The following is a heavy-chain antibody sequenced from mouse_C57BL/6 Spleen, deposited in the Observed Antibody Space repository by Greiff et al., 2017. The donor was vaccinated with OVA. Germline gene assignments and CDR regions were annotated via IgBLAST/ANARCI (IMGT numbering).Heavy chain of an antibody. V-gene: IGHV14-3*01. Sequence: VQLKESVAELVRPGASVKLSCTASGFNIKNTYMHWVKQRPEQGLEWIGRIDPANGNTKYAPKFQGKATTTPDTSSNTAYLQLSSLTSEDTAIYYCASYYSNYHYAMDYWGQGTSVTVSS. CDR1: GFNIKNTY. D-gene: IGHD2-5*01. CDR2: IDPANGNT. CDR3: ASYYSNYHYAMDY. J-gene: IGHJ4*01.